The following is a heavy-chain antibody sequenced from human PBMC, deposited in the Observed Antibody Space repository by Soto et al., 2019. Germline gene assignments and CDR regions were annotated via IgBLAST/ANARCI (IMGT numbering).Heavy chain of an antibody. D-gene: IGHD2-21*02. CDR2: IYPGDSDT. J-gene: IGHJ6*02. V-gene: IGHV5-51*01. CDR3: ARLAVTPEDFYYGMDV. Sequence: PGESLKISCKGSEYRLNSYWIGWVRQMPGKGLEWIGMIYPGDSDTTYSPSFEGQVTMSVDKSISTAYLQWSGLKASDSATYYCARLAVTPEDFYYGMDVWGQGTTVTVSS. CDR1: EYRLNSYW.